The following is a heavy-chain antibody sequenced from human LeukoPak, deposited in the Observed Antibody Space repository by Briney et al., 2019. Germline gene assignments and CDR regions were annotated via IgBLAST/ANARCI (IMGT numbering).Heavy chain of an antibody. CDR1: GGSFSGYY. J-gene: IGHJ6*02. V-gene: IGHV4-34*01. D-gene: IGHD3-10*01. CDR2: INHSGST. CDR3: ARFSRVFMVRGEFYYYYGMDV. Sequence: SETLSLTCAVYGGSFSGYYWSWIRQPPGKGLEWIGEINHSGSTNHNPSLKSRVTISVDTSKNQFSLKLSSVTAADTAVYYCARFSRVFMVRGEFYYYYGMDVWGQGTTVTVS.